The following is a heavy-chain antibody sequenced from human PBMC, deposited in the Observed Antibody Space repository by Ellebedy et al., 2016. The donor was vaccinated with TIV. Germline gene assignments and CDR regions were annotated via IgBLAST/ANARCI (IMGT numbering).Heavy chain of an antibody. CDR1: GFSLTTSGVG. Sequence: SGPTLVKPTQTLTLTCPFSGFSLTTSGVGVGWIRQPPGKALEWDSLMFWNDDNRYNPSLRSRLTITKDTSKNQVVLTMTNMDPVDTATYCCAHVTGTSPFDYWGQGILVTVSS. CDR2: MFWNDDN. J-gene: IGHJ4*02. CDR3: AHVTGTSPFDY. D-gene: IGHD1-1*01. V-gene: IGHV2-5*01.